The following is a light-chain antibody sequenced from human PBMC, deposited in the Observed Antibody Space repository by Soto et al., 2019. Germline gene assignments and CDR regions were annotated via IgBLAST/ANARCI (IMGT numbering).Light chain of an antibody. V-gene: IGKV1-6*01. CDR2: GAF. CDR3: LQDYSGPWT. J-gene: IGKJ1*01. Sequence: AIQMTQSPSSLSASVGDRLTITCRASQDVRDYVGWYQQKPGKAPKFLIYGAFSRKTGIPSRFSGSGYGTEFTLTITSLLPEDFTTYFCLQDYSGPWTFGQGTNVEV. CDR1: QDVRDY.